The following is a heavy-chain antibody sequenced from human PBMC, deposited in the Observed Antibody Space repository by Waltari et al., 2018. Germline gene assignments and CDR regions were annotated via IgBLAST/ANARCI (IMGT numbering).Heavy chain of an antibody. J-gene: IGHJ6*02. D-gene: IGHD3-16*01. CDR3: AKDEGNRRAPTFGMDV. CDR1: GFTLTSYH. Sequence: EMQLLESGGGFAQPGGSVSLSCAASGFTLTSYHLNWVRPAPGGGLEWVSLMSGSGLIDYADSVKGRFTISRDNSKNTVFLQMDSLRAEDTAVYYCAKDEGNRRAPTFGMDVWGRGTTVIVS. CDR2: MSGSGLI. V-gene: IGHV3-23*01.